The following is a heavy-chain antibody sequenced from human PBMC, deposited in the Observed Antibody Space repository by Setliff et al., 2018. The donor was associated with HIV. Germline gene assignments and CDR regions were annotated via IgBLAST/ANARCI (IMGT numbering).Heavy chain of an antibody. Sequence: GGSLRLSCAPSGFTFNSYAMSWVRQAPGKGLEWVSSISGSGGSTYYADSVKGRFTISRDNSKNTLSLQMNSLRAEDTAVYYCAKDRRYYYGSGSYAAETWGQGTLVTVSS. CDR1: GFTFNSYA. CDR3: AKDRRYYYGSGSYAAET. D-gene: IGHD3-10*01. J-gene: IGHJ5*02. CDR2: ISGSGGST. V-gene: IGHV3-23*01.